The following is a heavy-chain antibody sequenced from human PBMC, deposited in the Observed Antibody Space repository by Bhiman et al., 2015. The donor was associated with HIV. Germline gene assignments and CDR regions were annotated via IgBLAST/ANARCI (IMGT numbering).Heavy chain of an antibody. CDR2: ISSSGTTI. J-gene: IGHJ6*02. D-gene: IGHD3-10*01. V-gene: IGHV3-48*03. CDR1: GFTFSSYE. CDR3: ARDKGAVGFGAYGMDV. Sequence: EVQLVESGGGLVQPGGSLRLSCAASGFTFSSYEMNWVRQAPGKGLEWVSYISSSGTTIYYADSVKGRFTISRDNAKNSLYLQMNSLRAEDTAVYYCARDKGAVGFGAYGMDVWGQGTTVTVSS.